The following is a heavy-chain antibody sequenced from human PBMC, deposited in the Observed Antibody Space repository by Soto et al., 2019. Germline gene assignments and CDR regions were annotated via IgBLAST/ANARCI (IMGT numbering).Heavy chain of an antibody. CDR2: ISYDGSNK. J-gene: IGHJ4*02. CDR3: ARDHIVGPFFDY. V-gene: IGHV3-30-3*01. D-gene: IGHD2-21*01. Sequence: PGGSLRLSCAASGFTFSSYAMHWVRQAPGKGLEWVAVISYDGSNKYYADSVKGRFTISRDNSKSTLYLQMNSLRAEDTAVYYCARDHIVGPFFDYWGQGTLVTVSS. CDR1: GFTFSSYA.